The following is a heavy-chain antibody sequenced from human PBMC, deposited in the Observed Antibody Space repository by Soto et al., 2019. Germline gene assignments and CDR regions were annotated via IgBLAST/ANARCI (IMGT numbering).Heavy chain of an antibody. J-gene: IGHJ4*01. Sequence: GASVKVSCKTSGYKFNTYGLTWVRQAPGQGLEWMGWISGHNGSTNYAQNVQGRVTMTADTSTSTAYMELRSLRSDDTGVYYCARGYGIAVSLLAPQYFDYWGHGTLVTGSS. V-gene: IGHV1-18*04. CDR3: ARGYGIAVSLLAPQYFDY. CDR2: ISGHNGST. D-gene: IGHD6-19*01. CDR1: GYKFNTYG.